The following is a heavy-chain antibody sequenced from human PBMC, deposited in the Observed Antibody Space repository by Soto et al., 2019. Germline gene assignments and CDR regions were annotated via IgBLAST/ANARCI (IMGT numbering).Heavy chain of an antibody. J-gene: IGHJ4*02. CDR1: GFTFSSYG. Sequence: QVQLVEAGGGVVQPGRSLRLSCAASGFTFSSYGMHWVRQAPGKGLEWVALISFDGSNTYYADSVKGRFTISRHNSQNKLYLQMHTRRAEYTSVVDGGAGQCFSDYWGQGALVTVSS. CDR3: GAGQCFSDY. CDR2: ISFDGSNT. V-gene: IGHV3-30*03. D-gene: IGHD6-13*01.